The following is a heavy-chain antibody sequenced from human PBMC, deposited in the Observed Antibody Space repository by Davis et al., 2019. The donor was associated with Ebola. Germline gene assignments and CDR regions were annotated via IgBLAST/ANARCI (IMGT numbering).Heavy chain of an antibody. D-gene: IGHD5-18*01. V-gene: IGHV1-46*01. CDR2: INPSGGST. Sequence: ASVKVSCKASGYSFSSYSIHWVRQAPGQGLEWMGIINPSGGSTSYAQKFQGRVTMTRDTSTSTVYMELSSLRSEDTAVYYCARDNSPHYYYGMDVWGQGTTVTVSS. CDR3: ARDNSPHYYYGMDV. CDR1: GYSFSSYS. J-gene: IGHJ6*02.